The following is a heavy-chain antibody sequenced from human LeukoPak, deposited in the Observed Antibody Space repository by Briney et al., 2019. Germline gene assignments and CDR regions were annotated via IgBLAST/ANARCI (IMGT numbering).Heavy chain of an antibody. CDR1: NYSINTGYF. V-gene: IGHV4-38-2*01. CDR2: IYHRGSS. D-gene: IGHD6-13*01. Sequence: PSETLSLTCAVSNYSINTGYFCAWLRQPPGKGLEWIGTIYHRGSSYYSPSLKSRVTISVDTSKNQFSLRVDSVTAADTAVFFCARGSSSGYFDYWGQGTVVTVSS. CDR3: ARGSSSGYFDY. J-gene: IGHJ4*02.